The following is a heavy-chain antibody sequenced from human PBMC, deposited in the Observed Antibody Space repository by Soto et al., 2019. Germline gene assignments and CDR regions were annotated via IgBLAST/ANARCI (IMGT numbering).Heavy chain of an antibody. J-gene: IGHJ5*02. CDR1: GGSFSGYY. CDR2: INHSGST. V-gene: IGHV4-34*01. CDR3: ARAYLPHLGHRRGGFDH. Sequence: QVQLQQWGAGLLKPSETLSLTCSVYGGSFSGYYWSWIRQPPGKGREWIGEINHSGSTNYNPSLKSRVTISVHTYKNKFSIQLSYVNAAGAAVYYWARAYLPHLGHRRGGFDHWGQGTLVTVSS. D-gene: IGHD5-12*01.